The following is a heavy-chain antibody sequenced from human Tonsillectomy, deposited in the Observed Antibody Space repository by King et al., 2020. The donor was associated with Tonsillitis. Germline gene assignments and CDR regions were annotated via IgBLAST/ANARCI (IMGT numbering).Heavy chain of an antibody. J-gene: IGHJ3*02. CDR3: ARDGGVGNPLDAFDI. Sequence: VQLVESGGGVVQPGRSLRLSCATSGSTFSGYGMHWVRQAPGKGLEWVALISDDGSNRFYADSVKGRFTISRDNSENTLYLQINSLRAEDTAVYYCARDGGVGNPLDAFDIWGQGTMVTVSS. CDR1: GSTFSGYG. CDR2: ISDDGSNR. D-gene: IGHD3-16*01. V-gene: IGHV3-33*05.